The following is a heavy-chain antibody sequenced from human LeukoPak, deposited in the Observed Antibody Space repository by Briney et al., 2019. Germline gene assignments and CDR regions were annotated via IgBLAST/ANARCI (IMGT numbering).Heavy chain of an antibody. CDR2: INHSGST. Sequence: SETLSLTCAVYGGSFSGYYWSWIRQPPGKGLEWIGEINHSGSTYYNPSLKSRVTISVDTSKNQFSLKLSSVTAADTAVYYCARVTVLRYFDWLSKAYYFDYWGQGTLVTVSS. CDR3: ARVTVLRYFDWLSKAYYFDY. CDR1: GGSFSGYY. V-gene: IGHV4-34*01. D-gene: IGHD3-9*01. J-gene: IGHJ4*02.